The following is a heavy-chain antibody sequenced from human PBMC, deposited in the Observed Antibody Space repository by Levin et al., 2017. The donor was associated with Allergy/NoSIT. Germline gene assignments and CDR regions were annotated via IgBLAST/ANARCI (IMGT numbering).Heavy chain of an antibody. J-gene: IGHJ4*02. V-gene: IGHV4-4*02. CDR1: GGSISSGNW. Sequence: SETLSLTCTVSGGSISSGNWWSWVRQPPSKGLEWIGEIHHKGSTNYNPSLKSRVTLSVDTSKNQFSLRLTSVTAADTAVYFCARDFEIHYGSGPYYFDYWGQGTLVTVSS. CDR3: ARDFEIHYGSGPYYFDY. D-gene: IGHD3-10*01. CDR2: IHHKGST.